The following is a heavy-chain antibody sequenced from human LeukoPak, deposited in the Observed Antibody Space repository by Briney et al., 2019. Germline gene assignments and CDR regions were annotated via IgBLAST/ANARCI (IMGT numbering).Heavy chain of an antibody. CDR3: ARVGFWSGYYYFGY. V-gene: IGHV4-34*01. CDR1: GGSFSGYY. CDR2: INHSGST. Sequence: SETLSLTCAVYGGSFSGYYWSWIRQPPGKGLEWIGEINHSGSTNYNPSLKSRVTISVDTSKNQFSLKLSSVTAADTAVYYCARVGFWSGYYYFGYWGQGTLVTVSS. D-gene: IGHD3-3*01. J-gene: IGHJ4*02.